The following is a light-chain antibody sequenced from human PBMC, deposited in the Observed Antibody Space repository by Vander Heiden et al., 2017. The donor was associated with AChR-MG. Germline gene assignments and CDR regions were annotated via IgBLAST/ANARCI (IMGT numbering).Light chain of an antibody. CDR2: EGS. J-gene: IGLJ2*01. V-gene: IGLV2-23*03. Sequence: HSAPTPPSPVSGSPGQPITISCTGTSSDVGSYNLVSWYQQHPGKAPKLMIYEGSKRPSGVSNRFSGSKSGNTASLTISGLQAEDEADYYCCSYAGSSTFVVFGGGTKLTVL. CDR1: SSDVGSYNL. CDR3: CSYAGSSTFVV.